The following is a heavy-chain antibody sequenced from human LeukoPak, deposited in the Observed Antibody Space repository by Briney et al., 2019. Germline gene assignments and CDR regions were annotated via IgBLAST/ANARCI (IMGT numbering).Heavy chain of an antibody. J-gene: IGHJ4*02. CDR3: ALGIAAAGSFDY. V-gene: IGHV6-1*01. CDR2: TYYRSKWYN. Sequence: KHSQTLSFTCAISGYNVSSNSVAWNCLRHSPSRDLESLGRTYYRSKWYNDYAVSVKSRITINPDTSKNQFSLQLNSVTPKDTAVYYFALGIAAAGSFDYWGQGTLVTVSS. CDR1: GYNVSSNSVA. D-gene: IGHD6-13*01.